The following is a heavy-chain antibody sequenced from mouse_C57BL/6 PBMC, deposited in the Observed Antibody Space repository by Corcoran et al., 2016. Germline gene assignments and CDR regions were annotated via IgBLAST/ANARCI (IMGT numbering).Heavy chain of an antibody. J-gene: IGHJ4*01. V-gene: IGHV1-81*01. CDR2: IYPRSGNT. Sequence: QVQLQQSGAELARPGASVKLSCKASGYTFTSYGISWVKQRTGQGIEWIGEIYPRSGNTYYNEKFKGKATLTADKSSSTAYMELRSLTSEDSAVYFCARDYDGGYYYAKDYWGQGTSVTVSS. CDR1: GYTFTSYG. CDR3: ARDYDGGYYYAKDY. D-gene: IGHD2-4*01.